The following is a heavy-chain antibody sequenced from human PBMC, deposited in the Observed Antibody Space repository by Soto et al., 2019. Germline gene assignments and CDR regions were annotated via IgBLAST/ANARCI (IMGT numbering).Heavy chain of an antibody. CDR2: ISGSGGST. J-gene: IGHJ4*02. CDR3: AKTTSRSWYFFDC. Sequence: DVQVLESGGGLVQPGGSLRLSCAASGFTFSSYAMSWVRQAPGKGLEWVSAISGSGGSTYYADSVKGRFTISRDNSKNTLYLQMNSLRAEDTAVYYCAKTTSRSWYFFDCWGQGTLVTVSS. V-gene: IGHV3-23*01. CDR1: GFTFSSYA. D-gene: IGHD6-13*01.